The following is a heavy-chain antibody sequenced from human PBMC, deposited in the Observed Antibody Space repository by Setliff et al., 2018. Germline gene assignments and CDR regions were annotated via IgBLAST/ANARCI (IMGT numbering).Heavy chain of an antibody. V-gene: IGHV1-18*04. CDR3: ARVDF. CDR1: GYAFTTYG. Sequence: GASVKVSCKASGYAFTTYGLSWVRQAPGQGLQWMGWISGYNGNTNYAQKFQGRVSMTTDTSTNTAYMELRSLRSDDTAVYYCARVDFWGQGTLVTVSS. CDR2: ISGYNGNT. J-gene: IGHJ4*02.